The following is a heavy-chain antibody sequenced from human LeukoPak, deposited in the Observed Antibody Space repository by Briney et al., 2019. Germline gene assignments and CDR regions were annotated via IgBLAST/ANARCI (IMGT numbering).Heavy chain of an antibody. CDR3: AREIVGASDY. CDR2: IWYDGSKK. V-gene: IGHV3-33*01. D-gene: IGHD1-26*01. J-gene: IGHJ4*02. Sequence: PGGSLRLSCAASGFTFSSYGMHWVRQAPGKGLEWVAVIWYDGSKKYYGDSMKGRFTISRDNSKNTLSLQMNSLRAEDTAVYYCAREIVGASDYWGQGTLVTVSS. CDR1: GFTFSSYG.